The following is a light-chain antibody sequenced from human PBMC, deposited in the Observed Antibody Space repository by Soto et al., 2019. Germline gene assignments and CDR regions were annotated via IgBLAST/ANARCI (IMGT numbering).Light chain of an antibody. CDR3: QQYSSYWT. CDR2: DAS. CDR1: ESINIW. J-gene: IGKJ1*01. V-gene: IGKV1-5*01. Sequence: DIQLTQFPSTLSASVGDRVSITCRARESINIWLAWYQQKPGKAPKLLMYDASILASGVSPRFSGSGSGTEFTLTISSLQPDDFATYYCQQYSSYWTFAQGTKVDIK.